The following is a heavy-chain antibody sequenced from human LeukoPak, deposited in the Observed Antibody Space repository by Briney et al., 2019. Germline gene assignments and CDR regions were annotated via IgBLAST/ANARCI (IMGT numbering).Heavy chain of an antibody. CDR3: ARGVVPAAMDYYYYYMDV. V-gene: IGHV1-18*01. J-gene: IGHJ6*03. D-gene: IGHD2-2*01. Sequence: ASVKVSCKASGYTFTSYGISWVRQAPGQGLEWMGWISAYNGNTNYAQKLQGRVTMTTDTSTSTAYMELRSLRSDDTAVYYCARGVVPAAMDYYYYYMDVWGKGTTVIVSS. CDR2: ISAYNGNT. CDR1: GYTFTSYG.